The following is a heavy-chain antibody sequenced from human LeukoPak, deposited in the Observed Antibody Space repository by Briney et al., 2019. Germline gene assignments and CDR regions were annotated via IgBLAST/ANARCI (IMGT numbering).Heavy chain of an antibody. CDR2: ISSSSSYI. CDR1: GFTFSSYS. V-gene: IGHV3-21*01. J-gene: IGHJ4*02. CDR3: ARGRITIFGVAAI. D-gene: IGHD3-3*01. Sequence: GGSLRLSCAASGFTFSSYSMNWVRQAPGKGLEWVSSISSSSSYIYYADSVKGRFTISRDNAKNSLYLQMNSLRAEDTAAYYCARGRITIFGVAAIWGQGTLVTVSS.